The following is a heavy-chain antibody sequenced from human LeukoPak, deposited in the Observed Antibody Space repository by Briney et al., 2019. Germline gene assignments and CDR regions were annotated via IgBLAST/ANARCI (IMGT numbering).Heavy chain of an antibody. CDR2: ISGSGVST. J-gene: IGHJ6*02. V-gene: IGHV3-23*01. Sequence: PGGSLRLSCAASGFTFSSYAMTWVRRAPGKGLGWVSAISGSGVSTYYADSVKGRFTISRANSTHTLYLQMNSLRAEDTAIYYCAKVMNSVMITSYGMDVWGQGTTVTVSS. CDR1: GFTFSSYA. CDR3: AKVMNSVMITSYGMDV. D-gene: IGHD3-16*01.